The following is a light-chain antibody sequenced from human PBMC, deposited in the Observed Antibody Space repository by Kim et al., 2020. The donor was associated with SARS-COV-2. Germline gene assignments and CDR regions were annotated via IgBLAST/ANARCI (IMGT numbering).Light chain of an antibody. Sequence: GDRVTITCRASQSISSYLNWYQQKPGKAPKLLIYAASSLQSGVPSRFSGSGSGIDFTLTISSLQPEDFATYYCQQSYSTLYTFGQGTKLEIK. V-gene: IGKV1-39*01. CDR1: QSISSY. CDR3: QQSYSTLYT. CDR2: AAS. J-gene: IGKJ2*01.